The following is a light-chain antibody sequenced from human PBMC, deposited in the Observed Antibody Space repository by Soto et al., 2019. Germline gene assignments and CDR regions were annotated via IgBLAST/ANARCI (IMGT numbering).Light chain of an antibody. J-gene: IGKJ2*01. CDR1: QSISSS. CDR2: DAS. V-gene: IGKV1-5*01. Sequence: IQMTQSPSTVSASVGDRVTITCRASQSISSSLAWYQQKPGKASKVLIYDASSLDSGVPSRFSGSGYGTEFTLTVSSLQPGDFATYSCQQYESYPYSFGQGTKLEIK. CDR3: QQYESYPYS.